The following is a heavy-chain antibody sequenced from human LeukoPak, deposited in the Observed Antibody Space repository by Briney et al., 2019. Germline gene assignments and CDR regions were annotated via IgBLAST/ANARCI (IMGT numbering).Heavy chain of an antibody. CDR2: MNPNSGNT. J-gene: IGHJ4*02. V-gene: IGHV1-8*01. CDR1: GYTFTSYD. Sequence: KVSCKASGYTFTSYDINWMRQATGQGLEWMGWMNPNSGNTGYAQKFQGRVTMTRNTSISTAYMELSSLRSEDTAVYYCARGVAAAGTGDYWGQGTLVTVSS. CDR3: ARGVAAAGTGDY. D-gene: IGHD6-13*01.